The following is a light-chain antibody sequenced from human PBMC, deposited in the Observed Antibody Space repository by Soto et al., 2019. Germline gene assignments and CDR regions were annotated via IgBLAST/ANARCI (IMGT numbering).Light chain of an antibody. CDR1: QGISSW. CDR3: QQTTSFPLT. Sequence: DIQMTQSPSFVSASVGDRVTITCRASQGISSWLAWYQHRPGRAPKLLIHAASNLESGVPSRFSGSGSGTDFTLTISSLQPEDFATYYCQQTTSFPLTFGGETKVEIK. CDR2: AAS. J-gene: IGKJ4*01. V-gene: IGKV1-12*01.